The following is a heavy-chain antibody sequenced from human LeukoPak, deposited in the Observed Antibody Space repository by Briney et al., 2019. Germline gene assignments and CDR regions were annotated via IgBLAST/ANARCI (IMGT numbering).Heavy chain of an antibody. V-gene: IGHV3-21*01. CDR1: GFTFGSYS. Sequence: PGGSLRLSCAASGFTFGSYSMNWVRQAPGKGLEWVSSISSSSSYIYYADSVKGRFTISRDNAKNSLYLQMNSLRAEDTAVYYCARDPKRTAMDFDYWGQGTLVTVSS. CDR3: ARDPKRTAMDFDY. CDR2: ISSSSSYI. J-gene: IGHJ4*02. D-gene: IGHD5-18*01.